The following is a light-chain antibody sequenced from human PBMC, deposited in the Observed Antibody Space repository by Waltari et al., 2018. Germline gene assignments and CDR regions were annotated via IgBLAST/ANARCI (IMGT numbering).Light chain of an antibody. V-gene: IGLV7-43*01. CDR3: LLYYSATQLSV. Sequence: QTVVTQEPSLTVSPGGTVTLTCASSTGAVTSDHYPNWFQQKPGQTPRTLIYSTSNKHSWTPARFSGSLLGGKAALTLTGVQPEDEADYYFLLYYSATQLSVFGGGTRLTVL. CDR1: TGAVTSDHY. CDR2: STS. J-gene: IGLJ3*02.